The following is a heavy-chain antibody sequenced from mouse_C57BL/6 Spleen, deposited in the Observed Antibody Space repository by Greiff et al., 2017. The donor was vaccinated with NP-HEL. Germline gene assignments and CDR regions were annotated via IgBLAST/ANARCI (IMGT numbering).Heavy chain of an antibody. CDR3: ARDYGSVYYAMDY. V-gene: IGHV1-82*01. D-gene: IGHD1-1*01. CDR1: GYAFSSSW. CDR2: IYPGDGDT. Sequence: VKLMESGPELVKPGASVKISCKASGYAFSSSWMNWVKQRPGKGLEWIGRIYPGDGDTNYNGKFKGKATLTADKSSSTAYMQLSSLTSEDSAVYFCARDYGSVYYAMDYWGQGTSVTVSS. J-gene: IGHJ4*01.